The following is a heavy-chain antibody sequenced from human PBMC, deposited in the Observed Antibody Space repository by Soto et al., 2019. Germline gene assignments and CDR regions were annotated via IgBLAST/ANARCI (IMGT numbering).Heavy chain of an antibody. CDR2: INHSGST. V-gene: IGHV4-34*01. Sequence: SETLSLTCAVYGGSSSGYYWSWIRQPPGKGLEWIGEINHSGSTNYNPSLKSRVTISVDTSKNQFSLKLSSVTAADTAVYYCARGPGYSSGWFDYWGQGTLVTVSS. J-gene: IGHJ4*02. CDR3: ARGPGYSSGWFDY. D-gene: IGHD6-19*01. CDR1: GGSSSGYY.